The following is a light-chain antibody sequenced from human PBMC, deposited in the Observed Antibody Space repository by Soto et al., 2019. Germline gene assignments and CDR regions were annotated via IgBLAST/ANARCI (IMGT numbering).Light chain of an antibody. CDR3: QQYGSSVMYT. CDR1: QSVHNNY. CDR2: AAS. J-gene: IGKJ2*01. Sequence: IVLTQSPGTLSLSPGDRATLSCRASQSVHNNYLAWYQQKPGQAPRLLIYAASSRATGLPDRFSGSGSGTDFTLTISRLEPEDFAVYYCQQYGSSVMYTFGQGTKLEIK. V-gene: IGKV3-20*01.